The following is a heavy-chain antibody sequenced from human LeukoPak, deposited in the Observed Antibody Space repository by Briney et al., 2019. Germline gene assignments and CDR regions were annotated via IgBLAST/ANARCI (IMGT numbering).Heavy chain of an antibody. D-gene: IGHD2-2*01. V-gene: IGHV3-66*01. CDR3: ARGTGYCSSTSCFSHYYYYGMDV. CDR2: IYSGGST. J-gene: IGHJ6*02. CDR1: GFTVSSNY. Sequence: PGGSLRLSCAASGFTVSSNYMSWVRQAPGKGLEWVSVIYSGGSTYYADSVKGRFTISRDNSKNTLYLQMNSLRAEDTAVYYCARGTGYCSSTSCFSHYYYYGMDVWGQGTTVTVSS.